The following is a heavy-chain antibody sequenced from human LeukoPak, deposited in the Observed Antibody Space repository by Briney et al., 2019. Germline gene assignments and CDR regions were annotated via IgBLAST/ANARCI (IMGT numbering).Heavy chain of an antibody. D-gene: IGHD3-22*01. V-gene: IGHV3-30*02. Sequence: GGSLRLSCAASGFTFSSYGMHWVRQAPGKGLEWVAFIRYDGSNKYYADSVKGRFTISRDNSKNTLYLQMNRPRAEDTAVYYCARGEDSSGYRNWFDPWGQGTLVTVSS. CDR1: GFTFSSYG. CDR3: ARGEDSSGYRNWFDP. J-gene: IGHJ5*02. CDR2: IRYDGSNK.